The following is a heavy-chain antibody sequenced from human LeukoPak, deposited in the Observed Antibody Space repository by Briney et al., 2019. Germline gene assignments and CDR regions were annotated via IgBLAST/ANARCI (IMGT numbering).Heavy chain of an antibody. CDR3: ARSPMVAAHFDY. J-gene: IGHJ4*02. D-gene: IGHD2-15*01. CDR2: ISYDGSNK. CDR1: GFTFSSYA. V-gene: IGHV3-30*04. Sequence: QTGGSLRLSCAASGFTFSSYAMHWVRQAPGKGLEWVAVISYDGSNKYYADSVKGRFTISRDNSKNTLYLQMNSLRAEDTAVYYCARSPMVAAHFDYWGQGTLVTVSS.